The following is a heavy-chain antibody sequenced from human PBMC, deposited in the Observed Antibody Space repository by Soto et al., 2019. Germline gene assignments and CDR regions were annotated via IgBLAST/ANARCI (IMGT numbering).Heavy chain of an antibody. CDR3: ARAMVRGVITQLDY. D-gene: IGHD3-10*01. CDR2: VFHPGST. Sequence: SETLSLTCAVSGLSVSSTNWWSWVRQTTGKGLEWIGEVFHPGSTYYNPSLKSRVTISVDTSKNQFSLKLSSVTAADTAVYYCARAMVRGVITQLDYWGQGTLVTVSS. J-gene: IGHJ4*02. CDR1: GLSVSSTNW. V-gene: IGHV4-4*02.